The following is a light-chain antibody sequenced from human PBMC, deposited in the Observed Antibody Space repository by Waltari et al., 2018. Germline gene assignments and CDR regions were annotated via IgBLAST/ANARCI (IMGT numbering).Light chain of an antibody. Sequence: EIVLTQSPDFQSVTPKEKVTITCRASQSIGTSVHWYQQKPDQSPKPIIQYASQSISGVPSRFSGSGSGTGFTLSINSLEAEDAAVYYCHQSNGLPRTFGQGTKVEIK. CDR1: QSIGTS. CDR2: YAS. V-gene: IGKV6D-21*02. J-gene: IGKJ1*01. CDR3: HQSNGLPRT.